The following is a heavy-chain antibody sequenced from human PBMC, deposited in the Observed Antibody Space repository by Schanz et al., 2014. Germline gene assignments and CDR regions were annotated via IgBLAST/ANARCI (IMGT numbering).Heavy chain of an antibody. CDR3: ARDRGYCSGGSCLTFDY. CDR1: GFTLSSYA. D-gene: IGHD2-15*01. J-gene: IGHJ4*02. V-gene: IGHV3-30-3*01. Sequence: VQLLESGGGLVQPGRSLRLSCAAYGFTLSSYAMHWVRQAPGKGLEWVAVISYDGSNKYYADSVKGRFTISRDNSKNTLYLQMNTLRAEDTAVYYCARDRGYCSGGSCLTFDYWGQGTLVTVSS. CDR2: ISYDGSNK.